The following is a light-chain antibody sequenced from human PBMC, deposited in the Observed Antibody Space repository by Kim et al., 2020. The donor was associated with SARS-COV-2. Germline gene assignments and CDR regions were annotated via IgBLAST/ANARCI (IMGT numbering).Light chain of an antibody. V-gene: IGLV3-21*04. CDR2: YDS. Sequence: SYELTQPPSVSVAPGQTAKITCGGDNIGSKSVHXYQQRPGQAPVVVMYYDSDRPSGIPERLSGSNSGNTATLTISRVEAGDEADYYCQVWDTSSDHSVFG. J-gene: IGLJ3*02. CDR3: QVWDTSSDHSV. CDR1: NIGSKS.